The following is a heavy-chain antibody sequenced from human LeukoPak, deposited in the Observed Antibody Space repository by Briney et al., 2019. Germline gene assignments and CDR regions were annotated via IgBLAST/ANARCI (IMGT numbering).Heavy chain of an antibody. Sequence: SQTLSLTSAISGDSFSSNSAAWNWIRRSPSRGLEWLGMTFYRFKWYYDYAVSVKSRITINPVTSKNQLSLQLNSVTPEDTAVYYCARDEAGSGWSQRHFDYWGQGTLVTVSS. V-gene: IGHV6-1*01. J-gene: IGHJ4*02. CDR1: GDSFSSNSAA. CDR2: TFYRFKWYY. D-gene: IGHD6-19*01. CDR3: ARDEAGSGWSQRHFDY.